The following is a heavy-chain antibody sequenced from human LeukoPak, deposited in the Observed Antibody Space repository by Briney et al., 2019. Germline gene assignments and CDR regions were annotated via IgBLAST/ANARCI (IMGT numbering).Heavy chain of an antibody. D-gene: IGHD3-10*01. CDR1: GFTFSSYA. CDR3: AKIRTMVRGVIIPIFDY. Sequence: GGSLRLSCAASGFTFSSYAMSWVRQAPGKGLEWVSAISGSGDSTYYADSVKGRFTISRDNSKNTLYLQMNSLRAEDTAVYYCAKIRTMVRGVIIPIFDYWGQGTLVTVSS. J-gene: IGHJ4*02. CDR2: ISGSGDST. V-gene: IGHV3-23*01.